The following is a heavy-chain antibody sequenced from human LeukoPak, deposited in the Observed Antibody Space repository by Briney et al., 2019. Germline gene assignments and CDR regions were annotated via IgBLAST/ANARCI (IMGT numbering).Heavy chain of an antibody. Sequence: GGSLRLSCAASGFTFSSHWMHWVRQAPGKGLVWVSQISGDGISTTYADSVRGRFTIARDNAKNTLYLQMDSLRAEDTAVYYCARGNYAAFDIWGQGTMVAVSS. CDR2: ISGDGIST. CDR3: ARGNYAAFDI. D-gene: IGHD1-7*01. CDR1: GFTFSSHW. V-gene: IGHV3-74*01. J-gene: IGHJ3*02.